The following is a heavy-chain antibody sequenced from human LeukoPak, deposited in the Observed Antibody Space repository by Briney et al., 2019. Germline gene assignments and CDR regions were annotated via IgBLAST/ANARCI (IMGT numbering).Heavy chain of an antibody. Sequence: ASVKVSCKASGYTFSSYGISWVRQAPGQGLEWMGIINPSGGSTSYAQKFQGRVTMTRDTSTSTVYMELSSLRSEDTAVYYCARVANQTFDIWGQGTMVTVSS. CDR2: INPSGGST. D-gene: IGHD2-21*01. CDR3: ARVANQTFDI. CDR1: GYTFSSYG. V-gene: IGHV1-46*01. J-gene: IGHJ3*02.